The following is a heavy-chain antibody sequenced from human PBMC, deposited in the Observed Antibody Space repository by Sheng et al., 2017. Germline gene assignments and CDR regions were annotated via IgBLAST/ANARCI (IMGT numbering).Heavy chain of an antibody. CDR1: GFTFSDYW. D-gene: IGHD1-1*01. J-gene: IGHJ3*01. Sequence: EVQLLESGGGLVQPGGPLRLSCAASGFTFSDYWIHWVRQVPGKGLVWVSRINVEGTTTIYADSVRGRFIISRDNAKSTLYLQMNSLRAEDTAVYYCTRGWSEGFDVWGQGTMVTVSS. CDR2: INVEGTTT. CDR3: TRGWSEGFDV. V-gene: IGHV3-74*01.